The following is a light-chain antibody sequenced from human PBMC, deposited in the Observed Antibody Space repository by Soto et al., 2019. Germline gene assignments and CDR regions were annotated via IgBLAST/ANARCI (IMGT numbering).Light chain of an antibody. J-gene: IGKJ1*01. CDR3: QHYNSYSEA. CDR1: QSIRSH. V-gene: IGKV1-5*01. CDR2: DAS. Sequence: DIQMTQSPSSLSASVGDRVTITCRASQSIRSHLNWYQQKPGKAPKLLIYDASSLESGVPSRFSGSGSGTEFTLTISSLQPDDFATYYCQHYNSYSEAFGQGTKVDIK.